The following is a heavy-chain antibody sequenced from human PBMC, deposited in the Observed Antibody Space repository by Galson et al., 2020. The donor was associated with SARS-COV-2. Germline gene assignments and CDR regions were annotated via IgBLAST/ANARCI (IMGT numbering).Heavy chain of an antibody. V-gene: IGHV1-18*04. CDR2: ISAYNGNT. J-gene: IGHJ3*02. Sequence: ASVKVSCKASGYTFTSYGISWVRQAPGQGLEGMGWISAYNGNTNYAQKLQGRVTMNTDTSTSTAYMGLRSLRSDDTAVYYCPRVPTIFGVVIIRRDDAFDIWGQGTMVTVSS. D-gene: IGHD3-3*01. CDR3: PRVPTIFGVVIIRRDDAFDI. CDR1: GYTFTSYG.